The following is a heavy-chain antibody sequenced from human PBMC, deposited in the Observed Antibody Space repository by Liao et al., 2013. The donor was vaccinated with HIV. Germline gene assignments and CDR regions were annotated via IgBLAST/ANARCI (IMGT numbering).Heavy chain of an antibody. CDR1: GGSFSADY. CDR2: MYTSGST. Sequence: QVQLQQWGAGLLKPSETLSLTCAVYGGSFSADYWSWIRQPAGKGLEWIGRMYTSGSTNFNPSLKSRVTMSVDTSKRQFSLKLNSVTAADTAVYYCARGDFWSGYCLDYWGQGTLVTVSS. CDR3: ARGDFWSGYCLDY. D-gene: IGHD3-3*01. V-gene: IGHV4-59*10. J-gene: IGHJ4*02.